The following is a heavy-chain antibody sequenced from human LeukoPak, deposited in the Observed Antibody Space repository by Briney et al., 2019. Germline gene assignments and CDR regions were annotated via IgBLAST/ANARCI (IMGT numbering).Heavy chain of an antibody. D-gene: IGHD5-18*01. CDR1: GYTFTGYY. CDR3: ACSVSGYSYGQFDY. J-gene: IGHJ4*02. Sequence: ASVKVSCKASGYTFTGYYMHWVGQAPGQGLEWMGWINPNSGGTNYAQKFQGRVTMTRDTSISTAYMELSRLRSDDTAVYYCACSVSGYSYGQFDYWGQGTLVTVSS. CDR2: INPNSGGT. V-gene: IGHV1-2*02.